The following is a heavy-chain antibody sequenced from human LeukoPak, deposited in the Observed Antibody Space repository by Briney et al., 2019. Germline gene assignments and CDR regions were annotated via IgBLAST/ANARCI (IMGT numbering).Heavy chain of an antibody. Sequence: SETLSLTCTVSGYSIGSSYYWGWIRQPPGKGLEWIGSIYYSGSTYYNPSLKSRVTISVDTSKNQFSLKLSSVTAADTAVYYCARGGGTHYDIYWFDPWGQGTLVTVSS. D-gene: IGHD3-9*01. CDR1: GYSIGSSYY. CDR2: IYYSGST. CDR3: ARGGGTHYDIYWFDP. J-gene: IGHJ5*02. V-gene: IGHV4-38-2*02.